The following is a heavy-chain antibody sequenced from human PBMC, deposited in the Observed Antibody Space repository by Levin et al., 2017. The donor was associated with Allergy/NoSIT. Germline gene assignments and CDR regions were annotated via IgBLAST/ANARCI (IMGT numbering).Heavy chain of an antibody. CDR2: IWDDGDKK. Sequence: GESLKISCTASGFTFSSYGMHWVRQAPGKGLEWVAVIWDDGDKKYYADSVKGRFTISSDNSKNTLYLQMNSLRAEDTAVYYCARVLRFYYYYYMDVWGKGTTVTVSS. CDR3: ARVLRFYYYYYMDV. D-gene: IGHD5-12*01. V-gene: IGHV3-33*01. CDR1: GFTFSSYG. J-gene: IGHJ6*03.